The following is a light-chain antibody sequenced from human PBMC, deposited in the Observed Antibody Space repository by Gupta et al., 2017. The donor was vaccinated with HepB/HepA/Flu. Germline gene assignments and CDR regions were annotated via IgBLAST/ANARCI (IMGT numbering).Light chain of an antibody. J-gene: IGKJ2*03. V-gene: IGKV1-39*01. CDR3: QQSDSTPGS. Sequence: DIQLTQSPSSLSASGGDRVTITCRASQSISSDLKWYQQKPGKAPKLLIYAASSLQSGVPSRFSGSGSGTDFTLTISSLQPEDFATYYCQQSDSTPGSFGQGTKVEIK. CDR2: AAS. CDR1: QSISSD.